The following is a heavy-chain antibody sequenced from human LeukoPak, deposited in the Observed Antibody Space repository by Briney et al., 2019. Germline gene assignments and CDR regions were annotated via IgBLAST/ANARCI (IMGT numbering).Heavy chain of an antibody. J-gene: IGHJ6*02. CDR2: INSDGSST. D-gene: IGHD3-3*01. Sequence: GGSLRLSCAASRFTFSSYWMHWVRQAPGKGLVWVSRINSDGSSTSYADSVKGRFTISRDNDKNTLYLQMNSLRAEDTAVYYCARVGSYDFWSGIHYYYGMDVWGQGTTVTVSS. V-gene: IGHV3-74*01. CDR1: RFTFSSYW. CDR3: ARVGSYDFWSGIHYYYGMDV.